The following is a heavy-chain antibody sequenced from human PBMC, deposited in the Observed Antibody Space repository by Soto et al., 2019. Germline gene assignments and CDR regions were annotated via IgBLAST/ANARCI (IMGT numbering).Heavy chain of an antibody. V-gene: IGHV3-15*07. Sequence: EVQLVESGGGLAKPGGSLRLSCAASGFTLSNAWMNWVRQGPGKGLEWVGRIKSKSDGGTTDYAAPVKGRFTISRDDSRNTLYLQMSSLQTEDTALYYCVKSTKDLTDHYYLPGMDVCGQGTTVTVSS. CDR2: IKSKSDGGTT. D-gene: IGHD3-10*01. J-gene: IGHJ6*02. CDR1: GFTLSNAW. CDR3: VKSTKDLTDHYYLPGMDV.